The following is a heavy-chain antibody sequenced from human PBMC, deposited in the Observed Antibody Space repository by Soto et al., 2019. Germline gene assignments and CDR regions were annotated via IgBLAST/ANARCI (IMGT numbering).Heavy chain of an antibody. CDR2: IYPGDSDT. J-gene: IGHJ5*02. V-gene: IGHV5-51*01. D-gene: IGHD5-12*01. Sequence: PGESLKISCEGSGYSFATYWIGWVRRMPGKGLELMGIIYPGDSDTRYNPSFQGQVTISADKSINTAYLQWDSLKASDTAMYFCARKNTGYSWFDPWGQGTLVTVSS. CDR1: GYSFATYW. CDR3: ARKNTGYSWFDP.